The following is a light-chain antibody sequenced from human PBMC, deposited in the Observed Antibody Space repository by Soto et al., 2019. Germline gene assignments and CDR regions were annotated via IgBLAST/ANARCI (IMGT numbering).Light chain of an antibody. J-gene: IGKJ1*01. CDR2: GAS. CDR1: QSVSSSY. CDR3: QQYGSSPWT. Sequence: IVLTQSPGTLSLSPGERATLSCRASQSVSSSYLAWYQQKPGQAPRLLIYGASSRATGIPDRFSGSGSGTVFTLTISRLEPEDFAVYYCQQYGSSPWTFGQGTKVEIK. V-gene: IGKV3-20*01.